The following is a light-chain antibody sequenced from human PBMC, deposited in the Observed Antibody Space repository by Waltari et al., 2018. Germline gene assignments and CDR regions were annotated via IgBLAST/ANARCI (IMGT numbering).Light chain of an antibody. CDR2: DAS. CDR3: QQRRTWPSIT. Sequence: EIVLTQSPATLSLSPGQRGTLSCRASQSVGGNLAWYQQKPGQAPRLLIYDASNRATGISARFSGSGSGTDFTLTISSLEPEDFAVYYCQQRRTWPSITFGQGTRLEI. CDR1: QSVGGN. J-gene: IGKJ5*01. V-gene: IGKV3-11*01.